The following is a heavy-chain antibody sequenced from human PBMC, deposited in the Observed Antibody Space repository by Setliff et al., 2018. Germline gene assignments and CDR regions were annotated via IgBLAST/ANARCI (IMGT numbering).Heavy chain of an antibody. D-gene: IGHD6-6*01. Sequence: GGSLRLSCVASGFTFSSYRMTWVRQVPRKGLEYVASIKHDGSEKYYVDSVRGRFTISRDNAKNSLYLQMDSLRDEDTAVYYCARWRSSSPDDFWGQGTLVTVSS. J-gene: IGHJ4*02. V-gene: IGHV3-7*01. CDR1: GFTFSSYR. CDR3: ARWRSSSPDDF. CDR2: IKHDGSEK.